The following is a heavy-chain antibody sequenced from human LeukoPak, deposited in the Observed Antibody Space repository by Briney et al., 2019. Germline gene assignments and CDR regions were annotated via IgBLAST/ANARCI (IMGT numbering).Heavy chain of an antibody. CDR3: ATSPGIAVAGFQYYFDY. CDR1: GFTFSSYG. J-gene: IGHJ4*02. D-gene: IGHD6-19*01. V-gene: IGHV3-30*03. CDR2: ISYDGSNK. Sequence: PGGSLRLSCAASGFTFSSYGMHWVRQAPGKGLEWVAVISYDGSNKYYADSVKGRFTISRDNSKNTLYLQMNSLRAEGTAVYYCATSPGIAVAGFQYYFDYWGQGTLVTVSS.